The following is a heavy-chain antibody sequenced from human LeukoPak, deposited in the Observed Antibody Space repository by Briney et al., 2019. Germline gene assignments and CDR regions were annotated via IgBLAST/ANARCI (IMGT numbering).Heavy chain of an antibody. CDR2: INPNSGGT. CDR1: GYTFTGHY. J-gene: IGHJ4*02. V-gene: IGHV1-2*02. CDR3: AVMTTVVTPNFDY. D-gene: IGHD4-23*01. Sequence: ASVKVSCKASGYTFTGHYMHWVRQAPGQGLEWMGWINPNSGGTNYAQKFQGRVTMTRDTSISTAYMELSRLRSDDTAVYYCAVMTTVVTPNFDYWGQGTLVTVSS.